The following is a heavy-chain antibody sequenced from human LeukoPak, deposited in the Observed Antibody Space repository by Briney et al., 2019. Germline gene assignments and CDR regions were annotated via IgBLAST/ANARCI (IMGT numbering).Heavy chain of an antibody. CDR3: AKSHLYGSGTLR. Sequence: GGSLRLSCAASGFTFRNFGMNWVRQAPAKGLEWVAFIRHDGVNKDYGDSVKGRFTISRDNSKNTLYLEMNSLRPEDTAVYYCAKSHLYGSGTLRWGQGTLVTVSS. J-gene: IGHJ4*02. V-gene: IGHV3-30*02. CDR1: GFTFRNFG. D-gene: IGHD3-10*01. CDR2: IRHDGVNK.